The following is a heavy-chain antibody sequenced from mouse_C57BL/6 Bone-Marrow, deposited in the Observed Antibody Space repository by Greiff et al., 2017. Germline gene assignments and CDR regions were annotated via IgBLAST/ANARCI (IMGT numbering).Heavy chain of an antibody. CDR3: ARLGQEGAMDY. Sequence: VQLQQSGPGLAKPSPTLSLTCSVTGYSFTSDYWNWIRKFPGNKLEYMGYISYSGSTYYNPSLKSRISITRDTSKNQYYLQLNAVTTDDTATNYCARLGQEGAMDYWGQGTSVTVSS. CDR2: ISYSGST. CDR1: GYSFTSDY. V-gene: IGHV3-8*01. J-gene: IGHJ4*01.